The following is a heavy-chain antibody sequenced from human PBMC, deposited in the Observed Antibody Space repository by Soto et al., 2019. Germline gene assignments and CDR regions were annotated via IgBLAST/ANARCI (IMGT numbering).Heavy chain of an antibody. J-gene: IGHJ6*02. D-gene: IGHD3-3*01. CDR3: ARETDTYYDFWSGYLYYYYGMDV. CDR2: IKQDGSEK. Sequence: PGGSLRLSCAASGFTFSSYWMSWVRQAPGKGLEWVANIKQDGSEKYYVDSVKGRFTISRDNAKNSLYLQMNSLRAEDTAVYYCARETDTYYDFWSGYLYYYYGMDVWGQGTTVTVSS. CDR1: GFTFSSYW. V-gene: IGHV3-7*03.